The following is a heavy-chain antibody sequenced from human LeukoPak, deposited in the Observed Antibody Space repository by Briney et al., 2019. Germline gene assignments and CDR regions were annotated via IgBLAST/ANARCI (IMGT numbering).Heavy chain of an antibody. CDR2: VSAYNGNT. J-gene: IGHJ6*04. V-gene: IGHV1-18*04. Sequence: ASVKVSCKASGYTLTSFGISWVRQAPGQGLEWMGWVSAYNGNTNYAQKLQGRVTMTTDTSTSTAYMELRSLRSDDTAVYYCARDRLLWFGEDYYGMDVWDKGTTVTVSS. CDR3: ARDRLLWFGEDYYGMDV. D-gene: IGHD3-10*01. CDR1: GYTLTSFG.